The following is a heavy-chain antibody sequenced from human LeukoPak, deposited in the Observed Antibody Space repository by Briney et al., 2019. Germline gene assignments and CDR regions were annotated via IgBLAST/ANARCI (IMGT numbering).Heavy chain of an antibody. CDR2: IIPILGTA. Sequence: SVKVSCKASGGTFSNYAISWVRQAPGQGLDLMGGIIPILGTANYAPKFQDRVTISIDESTSTSFMELRSLRSEDTAVYYCANGNYYDRSGNHHRIYNWFDPWGQGTLVTVSS. J-gene: IGHJ5*02. D-gene: IGHD3-22*01. CDR1: GGTFSNYA. V-gene: IGHV1-69*05. CDR3: ANGNYYDRSGNHHRIYNWFDP.